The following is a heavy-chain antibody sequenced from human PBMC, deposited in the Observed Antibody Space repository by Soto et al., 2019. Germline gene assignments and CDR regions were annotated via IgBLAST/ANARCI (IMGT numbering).Heavy chain of an antibody. J-gene: IGHJ4*02. Sequence: EVQLLESGGGLVQPGGSLRLSCAASGFTFSSYAMSWVRPAPGKGLEWVSAISGSGGSTYYADSVKGRFTISRDNSKNTMYLQMNSLRAEDTAVYYCAKGSGYYSPFDYWGQGTLVTVSS. D-gene: IGHD3-22*01. V-gene: IGHV3-23*01. CDR1: GFTFSSYA. CDR2: ISGSGGST. CDR3: AKGSGYYSPFDY.